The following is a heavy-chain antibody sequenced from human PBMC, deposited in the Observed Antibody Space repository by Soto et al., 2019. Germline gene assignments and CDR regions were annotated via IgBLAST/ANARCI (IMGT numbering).Heavy chain of an antibody. CDR2: IYYRGST. J-gene: IGHJ5*02. CDR1: GGSISSYY. Sequence: PSETLSLTCTVSGGSISSYYWSWIRQPPGKGLEWIGYIYYRGSTNYNPSLKSRVTISVDTSKNQFSLKLSSVTAADTAVYYCARGMAGSGSYIWFDPWGQGTLVTVSS. D-gene: IGHD3-10*01. V-gene: IGHV4-59*01. CDR3: ARGMAGSGSYIWFDP.